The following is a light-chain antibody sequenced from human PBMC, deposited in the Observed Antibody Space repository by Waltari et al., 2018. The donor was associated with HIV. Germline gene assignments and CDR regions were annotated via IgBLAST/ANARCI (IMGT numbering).Light chain of an antibody. CDR3: QQYNNWPPT. V-gene: IGKV3-15*01. CDR1: QSVTSN. J-gene: IGKJ1*01. Sequence: EIVMTQSPATLSVSQGERATLSCRASQSVTSNLAWYQQKPGQAPRLLIYGASTRATGIPARFSGGGSGTEFTLTIRSLQSEDFAVYYCQQYNNWPPTFGQGTKVEIK. CDR2: GAS.